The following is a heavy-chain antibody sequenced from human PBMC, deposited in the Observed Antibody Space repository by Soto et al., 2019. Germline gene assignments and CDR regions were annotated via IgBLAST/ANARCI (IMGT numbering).Heavy chain of an antibody. V-gene: IGHV4-31*03. Sequence: PSETLSLTCTVSGGSISSGGYYWSWIRQHPGKGLEWIGYIYYSGSTYYNPSLKSRVTISVDTSKNQFSLKLSSVTAADTAVYYCARDLDFWSGHHTQGFDPWGQGTLVTVSS. J-gene: IGHJ5*02. CDR1: GGSISSGGYY. CDR3: ARDLDFWSGHHTQGFDP. D-gene: IGHD3-3*01. CDR2: IYYSGST.